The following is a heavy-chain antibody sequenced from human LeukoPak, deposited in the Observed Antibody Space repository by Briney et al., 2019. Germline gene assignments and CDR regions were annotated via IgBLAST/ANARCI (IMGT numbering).Heavy chain of an antibody. V-gene: IGHV3-21*01. CDR1: GFTFSSYS. Sequence: GGSLRLSCAASGFTFSSYSMNWIRQAPGKGLEWVSSISSSSSYIYYADSVKGRFTISRDNAKNSLYLQMNSLRAEDTAVYYCARVGDYSSSFDYWGQGTLVTVSS. J-gene: IGHJ4*02. CDR2: ISSSSSYI. D-gene: IGHD6-13*01. CDR3: ARVGDYSSSFDY.